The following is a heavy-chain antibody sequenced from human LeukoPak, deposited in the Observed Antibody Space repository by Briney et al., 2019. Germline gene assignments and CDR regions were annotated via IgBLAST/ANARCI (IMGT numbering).Heavy chain of an antibody. J-gene: IGHJ4*02. D-gene: IGHD1-7*01. CDR3: ARANYQFDY. Sequence: PGGSLRLSCAASGFTVSRNYMNWVRQAPGKELEWVSVLYSGGSTDYADSVKGRFTISRDNSKNTLYLQMDSLRAEDTAVYYCARANYQFDYWGQGTLVTVSS. CDR1: GFTVSRNY. CDR2: LYSGGST. V-gene: IGHV3-53*01.